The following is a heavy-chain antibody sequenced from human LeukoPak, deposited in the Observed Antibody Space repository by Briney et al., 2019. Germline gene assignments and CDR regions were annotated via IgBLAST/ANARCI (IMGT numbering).Heavy chain of an antibody. V-gene: IGHV4-34*01. CDR1: GGSFSGYY. Sequence: SETLSLTCAVYGGSFSGYYWSWIRQPPGKGLEWIGEINHSGSTNYNPSLKSRVTISVDTSKNQFSLKLSSVTAADTAVYYCAGDRGYCSGGSCSGIDYWGQGTLVTVSS. D-gene: IGHD2-15*01. CDR2: INHSGST. J-gene: IGHJ4*02. CDR3: AGDRGYCSGGSCSGIDY.